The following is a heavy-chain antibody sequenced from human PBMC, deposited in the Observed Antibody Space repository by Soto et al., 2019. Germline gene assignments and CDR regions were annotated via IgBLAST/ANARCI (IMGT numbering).Heavy chain of an antibody. CDR2: LDQLGSKT. V-gene: IGHV3-7*03. CDR3: TGDNWRTYDY. CDR1: GFTFSYYW. J-gene: IGHJ4*02. Sequence: EVQLVESGGDLVQPGGSLRLSCAASGFTFSYYWMTWVRQAPGKGLEWVATLDQLGSKTFYVDSVKGRFTISRDNASTSLYLHMNSLRAEDTAGYYCTGDNWRTYDYWGQGPLVAVSS. D-gene: IGHD1-20*01.